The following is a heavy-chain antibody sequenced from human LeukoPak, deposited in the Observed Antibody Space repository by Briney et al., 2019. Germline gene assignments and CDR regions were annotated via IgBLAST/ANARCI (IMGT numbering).Heavy chain of an antibody. Sequence: GGSLRLSCAASGFTFSSYGMHWVRQAPGKGLEWVAVISYDGSYKYYADSVKGRFTISRDNSKNTLYLQMNSLRPEDTAVYYCARDLHCSGGSCYSGLHYWGQGTLVTVSS. J-gene: IGHJ4*02. CDR3: ARDLHCSGGSCYSGLHY. V-gene: IGHV3-30*03. D-gene: IGHD2-15*01. CDR2: ISYDGSYK. CDR1: GFTFSSYG.